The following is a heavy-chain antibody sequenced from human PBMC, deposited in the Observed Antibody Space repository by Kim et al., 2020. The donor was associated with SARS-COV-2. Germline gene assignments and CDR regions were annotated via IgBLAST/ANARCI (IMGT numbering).Heavy chain of an antibody. CDR1: GFTFSSYG. CDR3: ARDATIAAAGTTGEAFDI. J-gene: IGHJ3*02. V-gene: IGHV3-33*01. D-gene: IGHD6-13*01. CDR2: IWYDGSNK. Sequence: GGSLRLSCAASGFTFSSYGMHWVRQAPGKGLEWVAVIWYDGSNKYYADSVKGRFTISRDNSKNTLYLQMNSLRAEDTAVYYCARDATIAAAGTTGEAFDIWGQGTMVTVSS.